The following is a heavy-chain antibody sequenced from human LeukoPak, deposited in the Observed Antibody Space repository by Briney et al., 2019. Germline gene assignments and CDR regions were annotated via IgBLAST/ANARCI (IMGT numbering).Heavy chain of an antibody. V-gene: IGHV4-59*02. J-gene: IGHJ6*02. Sequence: PSEILSLTCTVSGDSVRSYYWSWIRQPPGQGLEWLGHINDRGSTNYNPSLQGRVTISIDTSNNQFSLKVNSVTAADTAVYYCVRDSRYGSGWFEDGLDFWGQGTTVTVSS. CDR3: VRDSRYGSGWFEDGLDF. D-gene: IGHD6-13*01. CDR2: INDRGST. CDR1: GDSVRSYY.